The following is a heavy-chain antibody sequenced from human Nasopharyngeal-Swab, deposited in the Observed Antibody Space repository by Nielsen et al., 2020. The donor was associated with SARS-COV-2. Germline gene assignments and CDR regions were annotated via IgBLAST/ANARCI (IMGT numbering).Heavy chain of an antibody. D-gene: IGHD3-3*01. J-gene: IGHJ3*02. CDR1: GYTFTGYY. V-gene: IGHV1-2*02. Sequence: ASVKVSCKASGYTFTGYYIQWVRQAPGQGLEWMGWINPNNGATQYAQKFQGRVTMTRDTSISTAYMELSRLRSDDTAVYYCAREDWKGFWDGVVISDAFDIWGQGTMVTVSS. CDR2: INPNNGAT. CDR3: AREDWKGFWDGVVISDAFDI.